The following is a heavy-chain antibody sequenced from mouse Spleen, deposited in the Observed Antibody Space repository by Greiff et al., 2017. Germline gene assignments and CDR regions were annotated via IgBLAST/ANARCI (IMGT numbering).Heavy chain of an antibody. CDR3: ARSNWDEGYYFDY. Sequence: QVQLKQSGTELVKPGASVKLSCKASGYTFTSYWMHWVKQRPGQGLEWIGNINPSNGGTNYNEKFKSKATLTVDKSSSTAYMQLSSLTSEDSAVYYCARSNWDEGYYFDYWGQGTTLTVSS. V-gene: IGHV1-53*01. D-gene: IGHD4-1*01. J-gene: IGHJ2*01. CDR2: INPSNGGT. CDR1: GYTFTSYW.